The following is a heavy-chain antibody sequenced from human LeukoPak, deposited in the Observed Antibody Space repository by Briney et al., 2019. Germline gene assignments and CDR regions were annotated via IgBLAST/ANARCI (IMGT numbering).Heavy chain of an antibody. V-gene: IGHV4-4*02. J-gene: IGHJ4*02. CDR2: IHHSGST. D-gene: IGHD6-19*01. CDR3: AKKIAVPAYYFDC. Sequence: SETLSLTCAVSGGPISSNNWWSWVRQPPGKGLEWIGEIHHSGSTNYNPSLKSRVTISIDKSKNQFSLKLSSVTAADTAVYYCAKKIAVPAYYFDCWGRGTLVTVSS. CDR1: GGPISSNNW.